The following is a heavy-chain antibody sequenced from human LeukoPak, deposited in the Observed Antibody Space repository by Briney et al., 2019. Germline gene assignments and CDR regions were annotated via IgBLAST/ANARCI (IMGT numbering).Heavy chain of an antibody. J-gene: IGHJ4*02. V-gene: IGHV3-7*01. CDR3: ARGSSSSWYALDY. CDR1: GFTFNSYW. D-gene: IGHD6-13*01. Sequence: PGRSLRLSCAASGFTFNSYWMNWVRQAPGKGLEWVANINLDGSEKYYVDSVKGRFTISRDNAKNTLYLQMNSLRTEDTAVYYCARGSSSSWYALDYWGQGTLVTVSS. CDR2: INLDGSEK.